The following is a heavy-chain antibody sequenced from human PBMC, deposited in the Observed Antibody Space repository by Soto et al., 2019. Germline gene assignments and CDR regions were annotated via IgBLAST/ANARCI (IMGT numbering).Heavy chain of an antibody. Sequence: LSLTCSVSGVSMNNGGYYWSWIRHLPGKGLEWIGYIYSNGDTYYNPSLKSRLTISVDTSKNQFSLNLTSVTAADTAVYYCARRGGSSSRYYYYALDVWGQGTTVTVSS. D-gene: IGHD6-6*01. V-gene: IGHV4-31*03. J-gene: IGHJ6*02. CDR2: IYSNGDT. CDR1: GVSMNNGGYY. CDR3: ARRGGSSSRYYYYALDV.